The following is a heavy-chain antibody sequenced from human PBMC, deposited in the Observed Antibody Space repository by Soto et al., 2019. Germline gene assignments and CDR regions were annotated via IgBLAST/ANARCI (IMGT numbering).Heavy chain of an antibody. J-gene: IGHJ6*02. CDR1: GYTFTIYY. V-gene: IGHV1-46*01. CDR2: INPSGGST. Sequence: ASVKVSCKASGYTFTIYYMHWVLQAPGQGLEWMGIINPSGGSTSYAQKFQGRVTMTRDTSTSTVYMELSSLRSEDTAVYYCARAKSSGENQYYYYGMDVWGQGTTVTVSS. D-gene: IGHD3-10*01. CDR3: ARAKSSGENQYYYYGMDV.